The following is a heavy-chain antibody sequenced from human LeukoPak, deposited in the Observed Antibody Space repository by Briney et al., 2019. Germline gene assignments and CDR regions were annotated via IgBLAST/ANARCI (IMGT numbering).Heavy chain of an antibody. CDR3: ARGGYCTNGVCLGWFDP. J-gene: IGHJ5*02. CDR1: GGSISSSSYY. D-gene: IGHD2-8*01. Sequence: SETLSLTCTVSGGSISSSSYYWGWIRQPPGKGLEWIGSIYYSGSTYYNPSLKSRVTISVDTSKNQFSLKLSSVTAADTAVYYCARGGYCTNGVCLGWFDPWGQGTLVTVSS. CDR2: IYYSGST. V-gene: IGHV4-39*07.